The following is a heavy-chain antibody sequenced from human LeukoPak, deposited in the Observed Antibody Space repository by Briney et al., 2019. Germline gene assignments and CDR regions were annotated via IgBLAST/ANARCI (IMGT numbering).Heavy chain of an antibody. Sequence: SGGSLRLSCAASGFTFSSYAMSWVRQAPGKGLEWVSGIGANGGTTYYADSVKGRFTISRDNSKNTLYLRLNSLRAEDTAVYYCAKAQNPVGYSSGLRSSGSPPDYWGQGTLVTVSS. CDR3: AKAQNPVGYSSGLRSSGSPPDY. CDR1: GFTFSSYA. V-gene: IGHV3-23*01. D-gene: IGHD5-18*01. CDR2: IGANGGTT. J-gene: IGHJ4*02.